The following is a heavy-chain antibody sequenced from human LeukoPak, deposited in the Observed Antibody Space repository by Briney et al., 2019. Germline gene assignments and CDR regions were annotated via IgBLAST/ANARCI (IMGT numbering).Heavy chain of an antibody. Sequence: PSETLSLTCTVSGGSISSGSYYWSWIRQPPGKGLEWIGYIYYSGSTNYNPSLKSRVTISVDTSKNQFSLKLSSVTAADTAVYYCGRSSSWRNNWFDPWGQGTLVTVSS. D-gene: IGHD6-13*01. CDR2: IYYSGST. V-gene: IGHV4-61*01. J-gene: IGHJ5*02. CDR3: GRSSSWRNNWFDP. CDR1: GGSISSGSYY.